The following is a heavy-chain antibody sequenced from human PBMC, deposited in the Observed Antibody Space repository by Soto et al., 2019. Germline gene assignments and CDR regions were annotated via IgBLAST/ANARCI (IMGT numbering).Heavy chain of an antibody. CDR1: GYSFTKYG. D-gene: IGHD3-3*01. Sequence: QVQLVQSGAEVKKPGASVKVSCKTSGYSFTKYGVNWVRQAPGQGLQWMGRINPNNGNTDYAQTLQGRLSITTDPPTSSAYMELGSLRSNDTAVYYCAREVRILGRGLDFDIWGPGTMVTVSS. CDR3: AREVRILGRGLDFDI. J-gene: IGHJ3*02. V-gene: IGHV1-18*01. CDR2: INPNNGNT.